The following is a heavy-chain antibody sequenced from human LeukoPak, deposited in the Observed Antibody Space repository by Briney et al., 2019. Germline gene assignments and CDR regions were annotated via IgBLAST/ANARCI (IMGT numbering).Heavy chain of an antibody. CDR1: GGSFSDYY. CDR2: INHSGST. V-gene: IGHV4-34*01. CDR3: ARGIYSDSSGYYSS. J-gene: IGHJ5*02. D-gene: IGHD3-22*01. Sequence: SETLSLTCAVYGGSFSDYYWSWIRQPPGKGLEWSGEINHSGSTNYNPSLKSRITISIDTSKNQFSLKVNSVTAADTAVYYCARGIYSDSSGYYSSWGQRTLVTVSS.